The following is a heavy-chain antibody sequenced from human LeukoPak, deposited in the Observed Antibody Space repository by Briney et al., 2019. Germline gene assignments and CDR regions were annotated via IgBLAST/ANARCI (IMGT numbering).Heavy chain of an antibody. CDR3: ATVKWELHSSDAFDI. J-gene: IGHJ3*02. CDR2: IRYDGSNK. V-gene: IGHV3-30*02. CDR1: GFTFSSYG. D-gene: IGHD1-26*01. Sequence: GGSLRLSCAASGFTFSSYGMHWVRQAPGKGLEWVAFIRYDGSNKYYADSVKGRFTISRDNSKNTLYLQMNSLRAEDTAVYYCATVKWELHSSDAFDIWGQGTMVTVSS.